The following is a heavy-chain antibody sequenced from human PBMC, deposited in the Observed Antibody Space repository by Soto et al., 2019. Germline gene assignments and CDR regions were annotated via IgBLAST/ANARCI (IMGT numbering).Heavy chain of an antibody. V-gene: IGHV5-10-1*01. J-gene: IGHJ5*02. CDR3: ARLTLAQDSSGYHIFDP. CDR2: IDPTDSYT. D-gene: IGHD3-22*01. Sequence: PGESLKISCQASGYSFTTYWISWVRQMPGKGLECMGRIDPTDSYTDYGPSFEGHVTMSVDRSINTAYLEWSSLKASDSAMYYCARLTLAQDSSGYHIFDPWGQGTLVTVSS. CDR1: GYSFTTYW.